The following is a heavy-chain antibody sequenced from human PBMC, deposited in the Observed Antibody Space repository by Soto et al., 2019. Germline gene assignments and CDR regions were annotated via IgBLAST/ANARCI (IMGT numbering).Heavy chain of an antibody. CDR3: ARARGDCYPH. CDR1: GGTLSSCA. CDR2: IIPIFGTA. J-gene: IGHJ4*02. D-gene: IGHD2-21*02. Sequence: GASVKGACKASGGTLSSCAISWVRQARGQGLEWMGGIIPIFGTANYAQKFQGRVTITADKSTSTAYMELSSLRSEDTAVYYCARARGDCYPHWGQGTLVTVSS. V-gene: IGHV1-69*06.